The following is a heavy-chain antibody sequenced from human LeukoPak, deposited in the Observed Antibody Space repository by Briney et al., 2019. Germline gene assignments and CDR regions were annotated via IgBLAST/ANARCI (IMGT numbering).Heavy chain of an antibody. CDR1: GYSFIGYY. CDR3: ARGDVYNDY. Sequence: GASVKVSCKASGYSFIGYYLLWVRQAPGQGLEWMGWINPNNGGTLYAQKFQGRVTMTRDTSITTAFMELSSLRSDDTAVYYCARGDVYNDYWGQGTLVTVSS. D-gene: IGHD5-24*01. V-gene: IGHV1-2*02. J-gene: IGHJ4*02. CDR2: INPNNGGT.